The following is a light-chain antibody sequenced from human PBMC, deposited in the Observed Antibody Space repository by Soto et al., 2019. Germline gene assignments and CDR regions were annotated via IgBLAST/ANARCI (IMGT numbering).Light chain of an antibody. J-gene: IGLJ1*01. Sequence: QSALTHPASVSDSPGQSITISCNGTSSDVGGSNFVSWYQQHPGKTPKLSIYDVTNRPSGVSNRFSGSKSGSTASLIISRLQTEDEADYYCVSYTSSTTYVFGTGTKVT. CDR1: SSDVGGSNF. CDR3: VSYTSSTTYV. V-gene: IGLV2-14*03. CDR2: DVT.